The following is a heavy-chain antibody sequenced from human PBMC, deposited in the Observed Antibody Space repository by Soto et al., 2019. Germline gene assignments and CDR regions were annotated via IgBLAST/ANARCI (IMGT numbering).Heavy chain of an antibody. CDR2: IFWDDDK. V-gene: IGHV2-5*02. CDR3: AHRGDGWTFDY. CDR1: GFSLSSSGEG. D-gene: IGHD2-21*01. Sequence: QITLKESGPTLVQPTETLTLTCTFSGFSLSSSGEGVGWIRQPPGKALEWLAFIFWDDDKRYSPSLKSRLTITKDTSKNQGVHTMTTMDPVDTATYYCAHRGDGWTFDYWGQGILVSVSS. J-gene: IGHJ4*02.